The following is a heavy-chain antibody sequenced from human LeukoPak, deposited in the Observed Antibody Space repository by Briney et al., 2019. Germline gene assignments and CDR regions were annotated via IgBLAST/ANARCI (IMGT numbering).Heavy chain of an antibody. D-gene: IGHD5-24*01. V-gene: IGHV3-23*01. Sequence: GGSLRLSCAASEFTLSSYAMSWVRQAPGNGLEWVSAISGSGGSTYYADSVKGRFTISRDISKNTLFLQMNSLRAEDTAVYYCAKARRDCYNPYYFDYWGQATLVNVSS. CDR3: AKARRDCYNPYYFDY. CDR2: ISGSGGST. J-gene: IGHJ4*02. CDR1: EFTLSSYA.